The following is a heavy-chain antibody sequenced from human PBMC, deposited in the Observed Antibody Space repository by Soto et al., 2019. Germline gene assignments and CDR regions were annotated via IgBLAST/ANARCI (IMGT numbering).Heavy chain of an antibody. CDR1: GFTFSNAW. CDR2: IKSKTDGGTT. J-gene: IGHJ4*02. Sequence: EVQLVESGGGLVKPGGSLRLSCAASGFTFSNAWMNWVRQAPGKGLEWVGRIKSKTDGGTTDYAAPVKGRFTISRDDSKNTLYLQMNSLKTEDTAVYYCTTDFDIVVVTATKDFDYWGQGTLVTVSS. CDR3: TTDFDIVVVTATKDFDY. V-gene: IGHV3-15*07. D-gene: IGHD2-21*02.